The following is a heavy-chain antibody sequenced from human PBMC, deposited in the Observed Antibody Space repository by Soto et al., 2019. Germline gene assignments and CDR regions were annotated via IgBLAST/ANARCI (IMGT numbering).Heavy chain of an antibody. V-gene: IGHV3-23*01. D-gene: IGHD6-6*01. CDR2: ISGSGGST. CDR1: VCTFSRYP. J-gene: IGHJ3*02. Sequence: LXLSCVASVCTFSRYPMSWVRQFPGKGLEWVSAISGSGGSTYYADSVKGRFTISRDNSKNTLYLQMNSLRAEDTAVYYCAKSRPRPPAAFDIWGQGTTVTV. CDR3: AKSRPRPPAAFDI.